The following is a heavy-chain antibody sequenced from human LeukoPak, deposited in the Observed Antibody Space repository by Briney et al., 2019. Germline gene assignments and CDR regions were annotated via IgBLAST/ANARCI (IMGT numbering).Heavy chain of an antibody. J-gene: IGHJ3*02. CDR3: AREAIDIVVVVAGHGAFDI. Sequence: GGSLRLPCAASGFTFSSYSMNWVRQAPGKGLEWVSSISSSRNYIEYTDSVKGRFNISRHNAKNSLYLQMNSLRAEDTAVYYCAREAIDIVVVVAGHGAFDIWGQGTMVTVSS. CDR1: GFTFSSYS. CDR2: ISSSRNYI. V-gene: IGHV3-21*01. D-gene: IGHD2-15*01.